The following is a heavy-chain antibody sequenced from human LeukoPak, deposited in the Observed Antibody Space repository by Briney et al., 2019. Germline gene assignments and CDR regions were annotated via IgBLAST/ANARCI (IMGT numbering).Heavy chain of an antibody. J-gene: IGHJ3*02. Sequence: PSETLSFTCTVSGGSISSSSYYWVWIRQPPGKGLEWIGSIYYSGSTYYNPSLKSRVTISADTSKNQFSLKLSSVTAADTAVYYCARDTAPMVRGGGNRVFADAFDIWGQGTMVTVSS. CDR1: GGSISSSSYY. CDR2: IYYSGST. D-gene: IGHD3-10*01. CDR3: ARDTAPMVRGGGNRVFADAFDI. V-gene: IGHV4-39*07.